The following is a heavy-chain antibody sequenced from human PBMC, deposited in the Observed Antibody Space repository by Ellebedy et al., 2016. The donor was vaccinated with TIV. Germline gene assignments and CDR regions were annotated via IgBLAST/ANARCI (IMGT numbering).Heavy chain of an antibody. V-gene: IGHV3-30*03. J-gene: IGHJ3*02. CDR1: GFTFSNYG. D-gene: IGHD3-10*01. CDR3: ARDIPYNFYTSGSGGTSGDAFDI. Sequence: GGSLRLXCAASGFTFSNYGMHWVRRAPGEGLEWVAVISYDVNNKHYADPVKGRFTISRDNSMNTLYLQMNSLRADDTAVYFCARDIPYNFYTSGSGGTSGDAFDIWGQGTTVTVSS. CDR2: ISYDVNNK.